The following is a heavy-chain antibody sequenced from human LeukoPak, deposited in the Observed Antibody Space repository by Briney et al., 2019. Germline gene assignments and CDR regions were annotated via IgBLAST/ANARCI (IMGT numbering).Heavy chain of an antibody. CDR3: EKVGDSSGYYNPYFDY. CDR2: ISWNSGSI. Sequence: PGGSLRLSCAASGFTFDDYAMHWVRQAPGKGLEWVSGISWNSGSIGYADSVKGRFTISRDNAKNSLYLQMNGLRAEDTALYYCEKVGDSSGYYNPYFDYWGHGTLVTVSS. D-gene: IGHD3-22*01. V-gene: IGHV3-9*01. CDR1: GFTFDDYA. J-gene: IGHJ4*01.